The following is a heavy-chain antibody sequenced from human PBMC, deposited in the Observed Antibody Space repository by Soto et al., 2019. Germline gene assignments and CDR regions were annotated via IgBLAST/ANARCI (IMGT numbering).Heavy chain of an antibody. D-gene: IGHD3-9*01. J-gene: IGHJ6*02. CDR2: ISYDGSNK. V-gene: IGHV3-30*18. Sequence: QVQLVESGGGVVQPGRSLRLSCAASGFTFSSYGMHWVRQAPGKGLEWVAVISYDGSNKYYADSVKGRFTISRDNSKNTRYLQMNSLRAEDTAVYYCAKDRTLIRYFEAAYYYYGMDVWGQGTTVTVSS. CDR3: AKDRTLIRYFEAAYYYYGMDV. CDR1: GFTFSSYG.